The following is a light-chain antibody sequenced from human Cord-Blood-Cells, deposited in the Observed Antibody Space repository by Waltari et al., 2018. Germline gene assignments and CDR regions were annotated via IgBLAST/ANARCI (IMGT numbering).Light chain of an antibody. Sequence: DIQMTPSHSSLSDSVGDRVTITCRASQGISNYLAWYQQTPGKVPKLLLYAASTLQSGVPSRFSGSGSGTDFTLTISSLQPEDVATYYCQKYNSAPLTFGGGTKVEIK. V-gene: IGKV1-27*01. CDR1: QGISNY. CDR3: QKYNSAPLT. J-gene: IGKJ4*01. CDR2: AAS.